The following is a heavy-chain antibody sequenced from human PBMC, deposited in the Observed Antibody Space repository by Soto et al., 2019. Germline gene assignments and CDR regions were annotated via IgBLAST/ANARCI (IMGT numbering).Heavy chain of an antibody. J-gene: IGHJ4*02. CDR3: ARRYGYYFDY. CDR2: IYYSGST. Sequence: TSETLSLTCTVSGGSISKYYWSWIRQPPGKGLEWIGDIYYSGSTNYNPSLKSRVTISVDTSKNQLSLKLSSVTAADTAVYYCARRYGYYFDYWGQGTLVTVSS. CDR1: GGSISKYY. D-gene: IGHD4-17*01. V-gene: IGHV4-59*08.